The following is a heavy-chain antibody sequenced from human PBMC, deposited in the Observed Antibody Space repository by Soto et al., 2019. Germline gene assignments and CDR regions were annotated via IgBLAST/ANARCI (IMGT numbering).Heavy chain of an antibody. CDR3: ARGEYYYDSSGYSPDY. CDR1: GGTFSSYA. J-gene: IGHJ4*02. D-gene: IGHD3-22*01. CDR2: IIPIFGTA. Sequence: SVKVSCKASGGTFSSYAISWVRQAPGQGLEWMGGIIPIFGTANYAQKFQSRVTISADESTSTAYMELSSLRSEDTAVYYCARGEYYYDSSGYSPDYWGQGTLVTVSS. V-gene: IGHV1-69*13.